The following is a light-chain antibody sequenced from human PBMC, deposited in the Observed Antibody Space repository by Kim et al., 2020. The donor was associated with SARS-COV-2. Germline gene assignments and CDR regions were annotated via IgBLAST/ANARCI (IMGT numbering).Light chain of an antibody. Sequence: SSELTQDPAVSVALGQTVRITCQGDSLRTYYATWYQQKPGQAPVLVIYGKNNRPSGIPDRFSGSSSGKTASLTITGAQAEDEADYYCKSRDSSTMVVFGGGTQLTVL. V-gene: IGLV3-19*01. J-gene: IGLJ2*01. CDR1: SLRTYY. CDR3: KSRDSSTMVV. CDR2: GKN.